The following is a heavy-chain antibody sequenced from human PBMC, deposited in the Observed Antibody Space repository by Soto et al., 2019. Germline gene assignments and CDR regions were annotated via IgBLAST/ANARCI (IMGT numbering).Heavy chain of an antibody. V-gene: IGHV3-23*01. Sequence: GGSLRLSCAASGFTFSIYAMSWVRQAPGKGLEWVSAISDSGRSTYYADSVKGRLTISRDNFENTLYLQMNSLRAEDTAVYYCAKMYSSSNYGLDVWGQGTTVTVSS. CDR1: GFTFSIYA. CDR3: AKMYSSSNYGLDV. D-gene: IGHD2-2*01. J-gene: IGHJ6*02. CDR2: ISDSGRST.